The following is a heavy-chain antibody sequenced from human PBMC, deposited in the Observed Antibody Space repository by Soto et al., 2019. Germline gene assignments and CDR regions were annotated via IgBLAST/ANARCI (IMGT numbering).Heavy chain of an antibody. CDR1: GFTFSSYA. CDR3: ARSFSSSSAYYYYYMDV. CDR2: ISSNGGST. D-gene: IGHD6-6*01. V-gene: IGHV3-64*01. Sequence: EVQLGEYGGGLVQPGRSLRLSCAASGFTFSSYAMHWVRQAPGKGLEYVSAISSNGGSTYYANSVKGRFTISRDNSKNTLYLQMGSLRAEDMAVYYCARSFSSSSAYYYYYMDVWGKGTTVTVSS. J-gene: IGHJ6*03.